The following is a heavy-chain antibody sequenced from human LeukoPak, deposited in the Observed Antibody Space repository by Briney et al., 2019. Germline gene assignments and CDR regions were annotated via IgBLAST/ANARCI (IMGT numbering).Heavy chain of an antibody. J-gene: IGHJ4*02. CDR1: GFTFSSYW. Sequence: GGSLRLSCAASGFTFSSYWMSWVRQAPGKGLEWVANIKEDGSQRYYGDSVKGRFTIYRDNAKNSLYLQMNSLRAEDTAVYSCARLGRPAVEDSWGQGTQVTVSS. CDR3: ARLGRPAVEDS. CDR2: IKEDGSQR. V-gene: IGHV3-7*01. D-gene: IGHD2-2*01.